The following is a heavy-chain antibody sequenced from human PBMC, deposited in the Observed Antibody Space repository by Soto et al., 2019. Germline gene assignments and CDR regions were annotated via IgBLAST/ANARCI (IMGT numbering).Heavy chain of an antibody. CDR3: AKLVSWFDFVAVAEDY. CDR1: GFTFSSYA. Sequence: EVQLLESGGGLVQPGGSLRLSCAASGFTFSSYAMSWVRQAPGKGLEWVSAISGSGGSTYYADSVKGRFTISRDNSKNTLYLQMNSLRAEDTAVYYCAKLVSWFDFVAVAEDYWGQGTLVTVSS. D-gene: IGHD6-19*01. V-gene: IGHV3-23*01. CDR2: ISGSGGST. J-gene: IGHJ4*02.